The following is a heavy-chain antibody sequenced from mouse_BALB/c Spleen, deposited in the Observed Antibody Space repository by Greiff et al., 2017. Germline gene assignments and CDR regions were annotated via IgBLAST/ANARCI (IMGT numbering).Heavy chain of an antibody. V-gene: IGHV3-8*02. CDR1: GDSITSGY. Sequence: VQLKESGPSLVKPSQTLSLTCSVTGDSITSGYWNWIRKFPGNKLEYMGYISYSGSTYYNPSLKSRISITRDTSKNQYYLQLNSVTTEDTATYYCARYRVNHRYWYCDVWGEGTTVTVPS. CDR3: ARYRVNHRYWYCDV. D-gene: IGHD2-2*01. CDR2: ISYSGST. J-gene: IGHJ1*01.